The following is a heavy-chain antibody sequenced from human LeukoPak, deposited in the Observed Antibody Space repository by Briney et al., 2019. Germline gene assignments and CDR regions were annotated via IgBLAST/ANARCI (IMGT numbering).Heavy chain of an antibody. CDR2: ISGSGGST. D-gene: IGHD2-2*01. Sequence: GGSLRLSCAASGFTFSSYAMSWVRQAPGKGLEWVSAISGSGGSTYYADSVKGRFTISRDNSKNTPYLQMNSLRAEDTAVYYCAGDAPGYCSSTSCYDYWGQGTLVTVSS. V-gene: IGHV3-23*01. CDR3: AGDAPGYCSSTSCYDY. CDR1: GFTFSSYA. J-gene: IGHJ4*02.